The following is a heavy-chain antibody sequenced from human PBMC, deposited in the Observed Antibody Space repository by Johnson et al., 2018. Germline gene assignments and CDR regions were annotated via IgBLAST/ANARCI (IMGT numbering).Heavy chain of an antibody. J-gene: IGHJ6*03. Sequence: VQLVESGGGLVQPGGSLRLSCAASGFTFSSYAMSWVRQAPGKGLEWVSAISGSGGSTYYADSVKGRFTISRDNSKNTLYLKMNSLRAEDTAVYYWARDLGARYFDWSPDKREIYYMDVWGKGTTVTVSS. D-gene: IGHD3-9*01. CDR1: GFTFSSYA. V-gene: IGHV3-23*04. CDR2: ISGSGGST. CDR3: ARDLGARYFDWSPDKREIYYMDV.